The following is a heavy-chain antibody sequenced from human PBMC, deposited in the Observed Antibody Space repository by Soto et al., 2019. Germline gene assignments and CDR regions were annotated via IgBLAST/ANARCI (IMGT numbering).Heavy chain of an antibody. CDR2: IIPIFGTA. J-gene: IGHJ3*02. CDR3: ASSSGWRDAFDI. CDR1: GGTFSSYA. Sequence: VASVKVSCKASGGTFSSYAISWVRQAPGQGLEWMGGIIPIFGTANYAQKFQGRVTITADESTSTAYMELSSLRSEDTAVYYCASSSGWRDAFDIWGQGTMVTVSS. D-gene: IGHD6-19*01. V-gene: IGHV1-69*13.